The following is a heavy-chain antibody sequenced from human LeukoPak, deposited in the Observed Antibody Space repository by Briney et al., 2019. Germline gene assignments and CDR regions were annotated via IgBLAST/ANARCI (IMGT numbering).Heavy chain of an antibody. J-gene: IGHJ4*02. D-gene: IGHD3-3*01. V-gene: IGHV3-30-3*01. CDR1: AFYFSGYS. CDR3: AGGGSGYLRNYFDS. CDR2: ISYDENGK. Sequence: GGSLGLSCAASAFYFSGYSMNWVRRAPGQGLEWVGFISYDENGKFYSDSVRGRFSMSRDNSKNTLYLQMNSLRPDDTAVYYCAGGGSGYLRNYFDSWGQGTLVTVSS.